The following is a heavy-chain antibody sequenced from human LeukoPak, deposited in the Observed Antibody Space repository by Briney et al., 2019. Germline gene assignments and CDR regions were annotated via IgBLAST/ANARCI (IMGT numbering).Heavy chain of an antibody. CDR3: ARLAYIVVVPAAIRVGYAFDI. V-gene: IGHV4-39*01. Sequence: SETLSLSCTVSGGCISSSCNYWGWIRPPPGMGLVWIVSIYYSGTTYYNSFHKSLVTISVDKSKNQFPLKLSSVTAADTGVYYCARLAYIVVVPAAIRVGYAFDIWGQGTMVTVSS. J-gene: IGHJ3*02. CDR2: IYYSGTT. CDR1: GGCISSSCNY. D-gene: IGHD2-2*01.